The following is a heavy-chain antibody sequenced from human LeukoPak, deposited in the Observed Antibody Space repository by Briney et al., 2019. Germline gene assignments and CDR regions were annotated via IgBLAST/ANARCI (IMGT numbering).Heavy chain of an antibody. Sequence: PGGSLRLSCAASGFTFSSYGMHWVRQAPGKGLEWVANIKADGSEKFYVDSVKGRFTISRDNAKKSVYLQMNSLRAEDTAVYYCARESSVVRGVITDFDYWGQGTLVTVSS. CDR1: GFTFSSYG. D-gene: IGHD3-10*01. CDR3: ARESSVVRGVITDFDY. J-gene: IGHJ4*02. V-gene: IGHV3-7*01. CDR2: IKADGSEK.